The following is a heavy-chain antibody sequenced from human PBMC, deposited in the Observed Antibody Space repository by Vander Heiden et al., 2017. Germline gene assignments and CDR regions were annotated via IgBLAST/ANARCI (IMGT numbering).Heavy chain of an antibody. Sequence: QVHLVQSGAEVKKPGSSVKVSCKASGGTFSSSAISSVRQAPGQGLEWMGGIIPIFGTANYAQKCQGRVTITADESTSTAYMELSSLRSEDTAVYYCARDRADYGDYADWYFDLWGRGTLVTVSS. J-gene: IGHJ2*01. CDR1: GGTFSSSA. CDR2: IIPIFGTA. D-gene: IGHD4-17*01. V-gene: IGHV1-69*01. CDR3: ARDRADYGDYADWYFDL.